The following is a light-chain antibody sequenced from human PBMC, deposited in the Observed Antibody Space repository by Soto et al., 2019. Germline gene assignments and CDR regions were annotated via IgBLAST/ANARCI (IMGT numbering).Light chain of an antibody. CDR1: QNISTS. CDR3: QHYNSYSEA. J-gene: IGKJ1*01. CDR2: DVS. Sequence: QLTQSPSTLSASVGDSLTMTSRASQNISTSLAWYQHKPGKAPTLLMFDVSNLESGVPSRFSGSGSGTEFTLTISSLHSDDFATYYCQHYNSYSEAFAQGAKVDI. V-gene: IGKV1-5*01.